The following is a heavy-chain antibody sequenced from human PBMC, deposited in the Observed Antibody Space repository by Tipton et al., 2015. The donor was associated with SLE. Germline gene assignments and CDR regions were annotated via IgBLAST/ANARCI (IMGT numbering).Heavy chain of an antibody. CDR1: GYSITSDYY. J-gene: IGHJ4*02. CDR2: IFHSGTT. Sequence: TLSLTCEVSGYSITSDYYWGWIRQPPGEGLEWIGSIFHSGTTYHNPSLKSRVTISVDKSNNQFSLRVNSVTAADTAVYYCASPYCGPNCYGFEYWGQGIRVTVSS. D-gene: IGHD2-21*01. V-gene: IGHV4-38-2*01. CDR3: ASPYCGPNCYGFEY.